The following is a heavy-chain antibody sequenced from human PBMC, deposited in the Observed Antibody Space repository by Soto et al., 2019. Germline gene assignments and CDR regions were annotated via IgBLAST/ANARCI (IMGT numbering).Heavy chain of an antibody. Sequence: ASVKVSCKASGFTFTSSAVQWVRQARGQRLEWIGWIVVGSGNTNYAQKFQERVTITRDMSTSTAYMELSSLRSEDTAVYYCAAESRPGYDSSGYHYWGQGTLVTVSS. CDR2: IVVGSGNT. D-gene: IGHD3-22*01. CDR3: AAESRPGYDSSGYHY. CDR1: GFTFTSSA. V-gene: IGHV1-58*01. J-gene: IGHJ4*02.